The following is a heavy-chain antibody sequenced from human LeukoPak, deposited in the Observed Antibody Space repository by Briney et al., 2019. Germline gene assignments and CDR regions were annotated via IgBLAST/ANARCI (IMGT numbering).Heavy chain of an antibody. CDR1: GFRFSSYE. J-gene: IGHJ4*02. CDR2: IYSGGST. V-gene: IGHV3-66*01. D-gene: IGHD6-19*01. CDR3: ARAHSSGWYAGV. Sequence: PGGSLRLSCAASGFRFSSYEMNWVRQAPGKGLEWVSVIYSGGSTYYADSVKGRFTISRDNSKNTLYLQMNSLRAEDTAVYYCARAHSSGWYAGVWGQGTLVTVSS.